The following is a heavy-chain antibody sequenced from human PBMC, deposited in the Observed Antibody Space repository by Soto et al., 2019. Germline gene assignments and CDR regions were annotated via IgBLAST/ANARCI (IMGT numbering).Heavy chain of an antibody. J-gene: IGHJ4*02. D-gene: IGHD3-22*01. CDR3: ARGYYDSSGYYYGDY. Sequence: QVQLVESGGGVVQPGRSLRLSCAASGFTFSSDGMHWVRQAPGKGLEWVAVIWYDGSNKYYADSVKGRFTISRDNSKNTLYLQTNSLRAEDTAVYYCARGYYDSSGYYYGDYWGQGTLVTVSS. CDR2: IWYDGSNK. CDR1: GFTFSSDG. V-gene: IGHV3-33*01.